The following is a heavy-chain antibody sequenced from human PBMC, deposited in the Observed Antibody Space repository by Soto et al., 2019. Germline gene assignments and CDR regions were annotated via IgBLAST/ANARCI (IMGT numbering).Heavy chain of an antibody. CDR1: GFTFGRHW. J-gene: IGHJ5*02. CDR2: IKEDGSEI. CDR3: ARDNWFDP. V-gene: IGHV3-7*01. Sequence: GGSLRLSCGGSGFTFGRHWMTWVRQAPGKGLEWVANIKEDGSEIYYVDSVQGRFTISRDNAKNSLYLQMNSLRAEDTAVYYCARDNWFDPWGQGTLVTAPQ.